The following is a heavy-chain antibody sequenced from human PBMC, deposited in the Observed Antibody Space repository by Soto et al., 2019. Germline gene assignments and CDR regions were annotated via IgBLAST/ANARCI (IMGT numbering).Heavy chain of an antibody. Sequence: NPSETLSLTCAVSGVSLTSGNWWTWVRQSPQRGLEYIGEIFHDGTANYYPSFERRVAMSVDTSRNQFSLKLTSVTAADTAVYFCARLVYDTRLNYMYFDFWDPGTLVTVSS. D-gene: IGHD3-10*01. V-gene: IGHV4-4*02. CDR1: GVSLTSGNW. J-gene: IGHJ4*02. CDR2: IFHDGTA. CDR3: ARLVYDTRLNYMYFDF.